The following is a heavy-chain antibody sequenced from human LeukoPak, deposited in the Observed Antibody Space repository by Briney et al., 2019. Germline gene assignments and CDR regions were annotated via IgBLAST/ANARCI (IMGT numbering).Heavy chain of an antibody. CDR3: ARGLGIAAAVDY. CDR2: MNPNSGNT. CDR1: GYTFTSYD. D-gene: IGHD6-13*01. V-gene: IGHV1-8*01. J-gene: IGHJ4*02. Sequence: ASVKVSCKASGYTFTSYDINWVRQATGQGLEWMGWMNPNSGNTGYVQKFQGRVTMTRNTSISTAYMELSSLRSEDTAVYYCARGLGIAAAVDYWGQGTLATVSS.